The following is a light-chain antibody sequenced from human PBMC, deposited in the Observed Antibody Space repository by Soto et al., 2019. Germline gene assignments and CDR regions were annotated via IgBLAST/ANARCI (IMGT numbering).Light chain of an antibody. CDR1: HSISTN. CDR2: GAS. Sequence: EIIRAQSPATLSVSPGEGPRLACSTSHSISTNLAWYQHKRGQSPRLLVYGASTRATGVPARFSGSGSGTDFTLTISRLEPEDFAVYYCQQYGSSPGTFGQGTKVDI. CDR3: QQYGSSPGT. V-gene: IGKV3-15*01. J-gene: IGKJ1*01.